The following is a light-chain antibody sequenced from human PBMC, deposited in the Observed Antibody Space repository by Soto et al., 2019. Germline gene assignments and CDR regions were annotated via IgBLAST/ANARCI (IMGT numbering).Light chain of an antibody. V-gene: IGLV2-8*01. CDR3: SSYSGSNNWN. Sequence: QSALTQPPSASGSPGQSVTISCTGTSSDVGGYNYVSWYQQHPGKAPILMIYEVSKRPSGVPDRFSVSKSGETAALTVSGSQAEDEADYYCSSYSGSNNWNFGTGTKVTVL. J-gene: IGLJ1*01. CDR2: EVS. CDR1: SSDVGGYNY.